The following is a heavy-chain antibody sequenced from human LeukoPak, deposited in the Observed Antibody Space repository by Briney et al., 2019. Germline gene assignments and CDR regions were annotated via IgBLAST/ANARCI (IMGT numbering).Heavy chain of an antibody. V-gene: IGHV3-20*04. CDR2: INWNGGST. CDR1: GSRFDDHG. J-gene: IGHJ4*02. D-gene: IGHD3-10*01. CDR3: ARSLWFGELYGAGFDF. Sequence: GGSLRLSCTAPGSRFDDHGMAWVRQAPGKGLEWVCDINWNGGSTGYADSVKGRFTISRDNAKNSLYLQMNSLRAEDTAVYYCARSLWFGELYGAGFDFWGQGTLVTVSS.